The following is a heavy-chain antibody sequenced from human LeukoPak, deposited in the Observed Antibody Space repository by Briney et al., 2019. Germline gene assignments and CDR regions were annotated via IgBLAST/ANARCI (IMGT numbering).Heavy chain of an antibody. Sequence: AASVKVSCKASGYTFTSYGISWVRQAPGQGLEWMGGIIPIFGTANYAQKFQGRVTITADESTSTAYMELSSLRSEDTAVYYCASTDYGMDVWGQGTTVTVSS. V-gene: IGHV1-69*13. CDR2: IIPIFGTA. CDR1: GYTFTSYG. CDR3: ASTDYGMDV. J-gene: IGHJ6*02.